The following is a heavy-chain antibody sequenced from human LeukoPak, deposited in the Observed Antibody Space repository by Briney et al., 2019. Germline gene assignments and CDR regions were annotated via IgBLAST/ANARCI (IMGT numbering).Heavy chain of an antibody. Sequence: PGGSLRLSCAASGFTFSDYYMSWIRQAPGKGLEWVSYISSSGSTIYYADSVKGRFTISRDNAKNSLYLQMNSLRAEDTAVYYCTVVPAAHDAFDIWGQGTMVTVSS. CDR2: ISSSGSTI. J-gene: IGHJ3*02. D-gene: IGHD2-2*01. CDR3: TVVPAAHDAFDI. CDR1: GFTFSDYY. V-gene: IGHV3-11*01.